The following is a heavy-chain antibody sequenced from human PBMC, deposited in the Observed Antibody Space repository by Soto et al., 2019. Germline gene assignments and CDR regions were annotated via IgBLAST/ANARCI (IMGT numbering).Heavy chain of an antibody. CDR1: GFSFSDFG. Sequence: QVQLVESGGGVVQPGRSLRLSCAPSGFSFSDFGMHLVRQAPGKGLELVAAISHDGSNQYYGDSVKGRFSISRDHSNNRLYLQMNNLKVEDSAIYFCAKETRSRAVTATRVNGMDVWGQGTTVTVSS. CDR2: ISHDGSNQ. J-gene: IGHJ6*02. V-gene: IGHV3-30*18. CDR3: AKETRSRAVTATRVNGMDV. D-gene: IGHD2-21*02.